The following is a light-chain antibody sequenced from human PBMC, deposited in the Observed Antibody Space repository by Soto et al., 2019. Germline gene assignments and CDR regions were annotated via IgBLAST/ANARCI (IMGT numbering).Light chain of an antibody. CDR3: QQLSDWPLT. J-gene: IGKJ4*01. CDR1: QSVSSY. CDR2: DAS. Sequence: EIVLTQSPTTLSLSPGERATLSCRASQSVSSYFAWYQQKPGQAPRLLIYDASTRAAGIPARFSGSGSGTGFTLTISSLEPEDFSVYYCQQLSDWPLTFGGGTKVDIK. V-gene: IGKV3-11*01.